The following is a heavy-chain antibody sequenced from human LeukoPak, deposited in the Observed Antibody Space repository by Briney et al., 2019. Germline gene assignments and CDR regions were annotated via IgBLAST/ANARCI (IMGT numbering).Heavy chain of an antibody. CDR3: AKGRDFLQQLVPDY. D-gene: IGHD6-13*01. CDR2: ISGSGGST. Sequence: GRSLRLSCAASGFTFSTYTMHWVRQAPGKGLEWVSAISGSGGSTYYADSVKGRFTISRDNSKNTLYLQMNSLRAEDTAVYYCAKGRDFLQQLVPDYWGQGTLVTVSS. CDR1: GFTFSTYT. V-gene: IGHV3-23*01. J-gene: IGHJ4*02.